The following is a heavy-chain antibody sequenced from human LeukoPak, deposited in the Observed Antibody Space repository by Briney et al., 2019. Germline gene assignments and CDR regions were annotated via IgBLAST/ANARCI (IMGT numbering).Heavy chain of an antibody. D-gene: IGHD6-19*01. CDR2: IYHSGST. V-gene: IGHV4-30-2*01. Sequence: SQTLSLTCAVSGGSISSGGYSWSWIRQPPGKGLEWIGYIYHSGSTYYNPSLKSRVTISVDRSKNQFSLKLSSVTAADTAVYYCARGSDWYADLWYFDLWGRGTLVTVSS. CDR1: GGSISSGGYS. J-gene: IGHJ2*01. CDR3: ARGSDWYADLWYFDL.